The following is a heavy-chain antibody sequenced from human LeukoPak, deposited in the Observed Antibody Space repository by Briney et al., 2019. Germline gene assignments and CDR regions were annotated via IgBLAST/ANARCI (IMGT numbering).Heavy chain of an antibody. CDR1: GFTFSSYS. D-gene: IGHD6-19*01. V-gene: IGHV3-21*01. CDR3: ARDLSGWDFDY. Sequence: GGSLRLSCAASGFTFSSYSMNWVRQAPGKGLKWVSSISSSSSYIYYADSVKGRFTISRDNAKNSLYLQMNSLRAEDTAVYYCARDLSGWDFDYWGQGTLVTVSS. J-gene: IGHJ4*02. CDR2: ISSSSSYI.